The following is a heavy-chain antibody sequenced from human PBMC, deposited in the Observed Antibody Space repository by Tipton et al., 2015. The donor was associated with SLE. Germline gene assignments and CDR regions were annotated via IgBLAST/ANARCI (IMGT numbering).Heavy chain of an antibody. CDR1: GGSISNYY. D-gene: IGHD6-19*01. CDR2: IYPSGST. V-gene: IGHV4-4*07. CDR3: ARDHPVAGPFDY. J-gene: IGHJ4*02. Sequence: TLSLTCTVSGGSISNYYWSWIRRPAGTGLEWIGRIYPSGSTNYNPSLKSRVTMSVDTSKNQFSLKLSSVTAADTAVYYCARDHPVAGPFDYWGQGTLVTVSS.